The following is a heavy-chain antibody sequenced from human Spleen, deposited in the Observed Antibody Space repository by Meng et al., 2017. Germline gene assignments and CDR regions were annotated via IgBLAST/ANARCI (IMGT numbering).Heavy chain of an antibody. D-gene: IGHD3-22*01. J-gene: IGHJ4*02. CDR1: GFTVSSNY. Sequence: GESLKISCAASGFTVSSNYMSWVRQAPGKGLEWVSVIYSGGTTDYADSVKGRFTISRDNSKNTLYLQMNSLRVEDTAVYYCARGSSGYFSLGYWGQGTLVTVSS. CDR2: IYSGGTT. V-gene: IGHV3-66*02. CDR3: ARGSSGYFSLGY.